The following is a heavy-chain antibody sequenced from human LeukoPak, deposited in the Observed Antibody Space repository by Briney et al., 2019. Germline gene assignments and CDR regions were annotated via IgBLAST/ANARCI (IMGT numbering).Heavy chain of an antibody. D-gene: IGHD2-2*01. V-gene: IGHV1-18*01. J-gene: IGHJ6*03. Sequence: VASVKVSCKASGYTFTSYGISWVRQAPGQGLEWMGWISAYNGNTNYAQKLQGRVTMTTDTSTSTAYMELRSLRSDDTAVYYCARFMQYQLLYHYYYMDVWGKGTTVTVSS. CDR2: ISAYNGNT. CDR3: ARFMQYQLLYHYYYMDV. CDR1: GYTFTSYG.